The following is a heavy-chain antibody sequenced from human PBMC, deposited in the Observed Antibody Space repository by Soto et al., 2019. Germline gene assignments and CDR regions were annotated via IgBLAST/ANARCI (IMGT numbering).Heavy chain of an antibody. D-gene: IGHD3-16*02. J-gene: IGHJ4*02. Sequence: QVQLVQSGAEVKKPGASVKVSCKASGYTFTSYGISWVRQAPGQGLEWMGWISDYNGNTNYAQKLQGRVTMTTDTTTSTAYMELRSLRSDDTAVYYCGRDLDDYVWGSDRYFGGNDYWGQGTLVAVSS. CDR2: ISDYNGNT. V-gene: IGHV1-18*01. CDR3: GRDLDDYVWGSDRYFGGNDY. CDR1: GYTFTSYG.